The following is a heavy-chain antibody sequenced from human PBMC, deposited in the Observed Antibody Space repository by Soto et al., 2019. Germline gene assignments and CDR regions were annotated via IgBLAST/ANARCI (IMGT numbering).Heavy chain of an antibody. J-gene: IGHJ5*02. V-gene: IGHV3-33*01. CDR3: ARTDSGNYLGWFDP. CDR1: GFTFSSYG. D-gene: IGHD1-26*01. CDR2: IWYDGSNK. Sequence: ESVGGVVQPGRSLRLSCAASGFTFSSYGMLWVRQAPGKGLEWVAVIWYDGSNKYYADSVKGRFTISRDNSKNTLYLQMNSLRAEDTAVYYCARTDSGNYLGWFDPWGQGTLVTVSS.